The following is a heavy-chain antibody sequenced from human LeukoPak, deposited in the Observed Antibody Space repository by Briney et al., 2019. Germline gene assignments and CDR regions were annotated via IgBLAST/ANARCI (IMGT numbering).Heavy chain of an antibody. CDR2: ISSSSTI. CDR1: GFSFSSYN. J-gene: IGHJ6*02. Sequence: GGSLRLSCAASGFSFSSYNMNWVRQAAGKGLEWLPYISSSSTIYYADSVKGRFTISRDNAKNSLYLQINSLRAEDTAVYYCARDGYYYGVDVWGQGTTVTVSS. V-gene: IGHV3-48*01. CDR3: ARDGYYYGVDV.